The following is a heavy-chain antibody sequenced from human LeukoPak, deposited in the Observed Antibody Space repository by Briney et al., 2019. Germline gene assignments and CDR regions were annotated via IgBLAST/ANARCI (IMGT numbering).Heavy chain of an antibody. J-gene: IGHJ4*02. D-gene: IGHD3-10*01. CDR1: GFTFSSYA. CDR2: ISGSGGST. Sequence: PGGSLRLSCAASGFTFSSYAMSWVRQAPGKGLEWVSAISGSGGSTYYADSVKGRFTISRDNSKNTLYLQMNSLRAGDTAVYYCARGGYYGSGSYSPLSYWGQGTLVTVSS. V-gene: IGHV3-23*01. CDR3: ARGGYYGSGSYSPLSY.